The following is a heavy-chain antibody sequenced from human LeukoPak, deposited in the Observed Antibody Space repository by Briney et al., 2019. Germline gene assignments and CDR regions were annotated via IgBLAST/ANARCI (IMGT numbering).Heavy chain of an antibody. CDR3: ATLYQGHLIAVAGYFDY. Sequence: SVKVSCKAFGGTFSSYAISWVRQAPGQGLEWMGGIIPIFGTANYAQKFQGRVTITADESTSTAYMELSSLRSEDTAVYYCATLYQGHLIAVAGYFDYWGQGTLVTVSS. V-gene: IGHV1-69*13. CDR1: GGTFSSYA. D-gene: IGHD6-19*01. J-gene: IGHJ4*02. CDR2: IIPIFGTA.